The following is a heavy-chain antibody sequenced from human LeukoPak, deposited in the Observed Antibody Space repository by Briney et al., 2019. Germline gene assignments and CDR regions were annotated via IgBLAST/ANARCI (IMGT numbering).Heavy chain of an antibody. J-gene: IGHJ3*02. CDR3: ARDRPYYDILTGYYIGEAFDI. CDR1: GFTVSSNY. V-gene: IGHV3-53*01. D-gene: IGHD3-9*01. Sequence: GGSLRLSCAASGFTVSSNYMSWVRQAPGKGLEWVSVIYSGGNTSYADSVNGRFTISRDNSKNTLYLQMNSLRAEDTAVYYCARDRPYYDILTGYYIGEAFDIWGQGTMVTVSS. CDR2: IYSGGNT.